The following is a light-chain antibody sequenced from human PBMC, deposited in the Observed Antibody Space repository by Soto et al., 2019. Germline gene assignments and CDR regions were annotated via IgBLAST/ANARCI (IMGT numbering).Light chain of an antibody. CDR3: QSYDSSLSGSV. Sequence: QSVLTQPPSVSGAPGQRVTISCTGSSSNIGAGYDVHSYQQLPGTAPKLLIYGNSNRPSGVPDRFSGSKSCTSASLAITGLQAEDEADYYCQSYDSSLSGSVFGGGTKLTVL. CDR1: SSNIGAGYD. J-gene: IGLJ3*02. V-gene: IGLV1-40*01. CDR2: GNS.